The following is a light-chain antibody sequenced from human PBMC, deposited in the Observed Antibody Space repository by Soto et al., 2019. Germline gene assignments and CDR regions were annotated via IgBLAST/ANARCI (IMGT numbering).Light chain of an antibody. J-gene: IGLJ2*01. CDR2: EVN. CDR1: SSDVGGYDY. Sequence: QSALTQPASVSGSPGQSITISCTGSSSDVGGYDYVSWYQQHPGKAPKLMIYEVNNRPSGVSNRFSGSKSGNTASLTISGLQPEDEADYSCSAYTTSTTLVFGGWTQLTVL. CDR3: SAYTTSTTLV. V-gene: IGLV2-14*01.